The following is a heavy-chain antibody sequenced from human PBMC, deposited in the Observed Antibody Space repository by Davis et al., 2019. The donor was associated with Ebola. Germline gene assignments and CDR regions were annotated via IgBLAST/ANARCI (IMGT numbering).Heavy chain of an antibody. CDR2: IYYSGST. D-gene: IGHD6-13*01. V-gene: IGHV4-31*03. CDR1: GDSISSGTFY. J-gene: IGHJ4*02. CDR3: ARRIPAAGYFDN. Sequence: MPSETLSLTCTVPGDSISSGTFYWSWIRQHPEKGLEWIGNIYYSGSTNYNPSLRGRLSMSVDTSKNQFSLKLTSVTAADTAVYYCARRIPAAGYFDNWGQGTLVTVSS.